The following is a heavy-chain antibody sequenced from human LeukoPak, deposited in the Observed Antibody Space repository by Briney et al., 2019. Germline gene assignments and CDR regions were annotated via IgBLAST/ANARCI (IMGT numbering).Heavy chain of an antibody. CDR3: ASSLGEHCSSTSCYGGYVDY. CDR1: GGTFSSYT. CDR2: IIAMLGIA. J-gene: IGHJ4*02. D-gene: IGHD2-2*01. Sequence: GASVKVSCKASGGTFSSYTISWVRQAPGQGVEWMGRIIAMLGIAIYAQKFQGRVTITADKSTSTAYMELSSLRSEDTAAYYCASSLGEHCSSTSCYGGYVDYWGQGTLVTVSS. V-gene: IGHV1-69*02.